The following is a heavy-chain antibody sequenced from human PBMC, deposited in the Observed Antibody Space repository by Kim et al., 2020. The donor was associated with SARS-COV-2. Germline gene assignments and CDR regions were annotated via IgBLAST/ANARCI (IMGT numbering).Heavy chain of an antibody. CDR3: ARVWGYCTNGVCYPFDY. V-gene: IGHV4-39*01. D-gene: IGHD2-8*01. J-gene: IGHJ4*02. Sequence: LKSQVTISVDQAKNQFSLKLSSVTAADTAVYYCARVWGYCTNGVCYPFDYWGQGTLVTVSS.